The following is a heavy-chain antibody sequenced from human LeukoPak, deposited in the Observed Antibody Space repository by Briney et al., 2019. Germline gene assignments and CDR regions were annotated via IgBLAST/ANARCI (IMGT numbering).Heavy chain of an antibody. CDR1: GLIFRNYW. CDR2: INHDGGDK. CDR3: AITGGPTVTAFDL. V-gene: IGHV3-7*02. D-gene: IGHD4-17*01. J-gene: IGHJ4*02. Sequence: GGSLRLSCVASGLIFRNYWMSWVRHAPGKGLEWVANINHDGGDKNYVDSVKGRFTISRDNAKSSLYLQMSSLRVEDTAVYYCAITGGPTVTAFDLWGQGILVTVSS.